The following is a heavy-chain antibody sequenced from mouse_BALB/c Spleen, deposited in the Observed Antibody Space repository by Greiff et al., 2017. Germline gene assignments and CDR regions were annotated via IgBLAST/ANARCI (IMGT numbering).Heavy chain of an antibody. D-gene: IGHD2-1*01. V-gene: IGHV1S81*02. J-gene: IGHJ4*01. CDR1: GYTFTSYW. CDR3: ARQGVNYLYYAMDY. CDR2: INPSNGRT. Sequence: QVQLQQPGAELVKPGASVKLSCKASGYTFTSYWMHSVKQRPGQGLEWIGEINPSNGRTNYNEKFKSKATLTVDKSSSTAYMQLSSLTSEDSAVYYCARQGVNYLYYAMDYWGQGTSVTVSS.